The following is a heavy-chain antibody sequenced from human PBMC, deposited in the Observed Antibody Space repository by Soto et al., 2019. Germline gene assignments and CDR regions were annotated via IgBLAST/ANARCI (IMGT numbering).Heavy chain of an antibody. Sequence: GGSLRLSCAASGFTFSSYGMHWVRQAPGKGLEWVAVIWNDGSNKYYADSVKGRFTISRDNSKNKLYLQMKSLRAEDTAVYYCARDVGSSGWYYFDYWGQGTLVTXSS. CDR1: GFTFSSYG. D-gene: IGHD6-19*01. CDR3: ARDVGSSGWYYFDY. V-gene: IGHV3-33*01. CDR2: IWNDGSNK. J-gene: IGHJ4*02.